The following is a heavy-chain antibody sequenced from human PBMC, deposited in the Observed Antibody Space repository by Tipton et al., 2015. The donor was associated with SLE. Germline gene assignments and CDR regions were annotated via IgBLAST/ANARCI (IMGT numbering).Heavy chain of an antibody. CDR1: GVSLTSSAFH. D-gene: IGHD3-10*01. CDR3: ARPPGTYPTGDY. J-gene: IGHJ4*02. V-gene: IGHV4-39*07. CDR2: VYYTGKT. Sequence: LRLSCSVSGVSLTSSAFHWGWVRQPPGRGLEWIGTVYYTGKTYYNPSLRSRVTLSVDPSKNQFSLRLTSVTAADTAVYYCARPPGTYPTGDYWGQGTLVTVSS.